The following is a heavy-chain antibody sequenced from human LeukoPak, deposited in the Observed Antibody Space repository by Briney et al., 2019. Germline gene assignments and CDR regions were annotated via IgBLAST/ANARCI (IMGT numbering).Heavy chain of an antibody. CDR2: ISSSGSTI. Sequence: LSLTCTVSGGSISSYYWSWIRQAPGKGLEWVSYISSSGSTIYYADSVKGRFTISRDNAKNSLYLQMNSLRAEDTAVYYCARVLIGGNTGSYPFDYWGQGTLVTVSS. J-gene: IGHJ4*02. V-gene: IGHV3-11*01. D-gene: IGHD3-10*01. CDR3: ARVLIGGNTGSYPFDY. CDR1: GGSISSYY.